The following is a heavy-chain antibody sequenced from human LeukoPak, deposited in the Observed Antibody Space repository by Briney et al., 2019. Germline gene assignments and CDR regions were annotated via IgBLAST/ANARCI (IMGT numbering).Heavy chain of an antibody. CDR1: GFTFSSYG. J-gene: IGHJ4*02. V-gene: IGHV3-33*01. D-gene: IGHD5-24*01. Sequence: GGSLRLSCAASGFTFSSYGMHWVRQAPGKGLKWVAVIWYDGSNKYYADSVKGRFTISRDNSKNTLYLQMNSLRAEDTAVYYCARDAVMATESAILDYWGQGTLVTVSS. CDR2: IWYDGSNK. CDR3: ARDAVMATESAILDY.